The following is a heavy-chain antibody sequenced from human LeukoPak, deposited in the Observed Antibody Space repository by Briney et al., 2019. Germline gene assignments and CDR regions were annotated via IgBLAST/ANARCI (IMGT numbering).Heavy chain of an antibody. J-gene: IGHJ4*02. D-gene: IGHD3-22*01. CDR3: ARHDSNAGFDY. V-gene: IGHV1-18*01. CDR2: ISAYNGNT. CDR1: GYTFTSYG. Sequence: GASVKVSFKASGYTFTSYGISWGGQAPGQGLEWMGWISAYNGNTNYAQKLRGRVTMTTDTSTSTAYMELRSLRSDDTAVYYCARHDSNAGFDYWGQGTLVTVSS.